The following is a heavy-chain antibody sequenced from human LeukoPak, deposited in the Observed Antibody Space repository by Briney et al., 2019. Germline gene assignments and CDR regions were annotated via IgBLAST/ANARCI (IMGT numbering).Heavy chain of an antibody. CDR3: ARDKSLFYVDSSGYFQARDFDY. CDR2: VYRSGTT. CDR1: SLTSGYH. V-gene: IGHV4-38-2*02. J-gene: IGHJ4*02. D-gene: IGHD3-22*01. Sequence: SETLSLTCTASSLTSGYHWGWIRQSPGKGLEWIGSVYRSGTTYYSPSLTTRVDISIDTSKKQFSLKLSSVTAADTAVYYCARDKSLFYVDSSGYFQARDFDYWGQGILVTVSS.